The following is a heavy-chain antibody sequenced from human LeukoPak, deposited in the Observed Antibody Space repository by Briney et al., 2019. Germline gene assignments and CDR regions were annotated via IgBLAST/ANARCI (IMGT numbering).Heavy chain of an antibody. Sequence: GASLMISGKGSGYSFTSYWLGWVRPMPGEGLEWMGIFYPGDSDTRYSPSFQGQVTISADKSISTAYLQWSSLKASDTAMYYCARQKVDIVATINWFDPWGQGTLVTVSS. CDR2: FYPGDSDT. D-gene: IGHD5-12*01. CDR1: GYSFTSYW. J-gene: IGHJ5*02. CDR3: ARQKVDIVATINWFDP. V-gene: IGHV5-51*01.